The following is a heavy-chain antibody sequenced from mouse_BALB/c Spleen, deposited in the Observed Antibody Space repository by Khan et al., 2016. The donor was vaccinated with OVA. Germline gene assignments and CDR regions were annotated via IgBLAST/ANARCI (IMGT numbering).Heavy chain of an antibody. CDR2: ISSGSSTI. J-gene: IGHJ2*01. V-gene: IGHV5-17*02. CDR1: GFTFSGFG. CDR3: ARDSNFDY. Sequence: EVMLVESGGGLVQPGGSRKLSCAASGFTFSGFGMHWVRQAPEKGLEWVAYISSGSSTIYYVDTVKGRFTISRDNPKNTLFLQMTSLRSEDTAMYYCARDSNFDYWGQGTTLTVSS.